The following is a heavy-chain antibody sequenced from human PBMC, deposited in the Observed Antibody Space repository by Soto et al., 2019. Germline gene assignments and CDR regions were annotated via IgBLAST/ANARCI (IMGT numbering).Heavy chain of an antibody. CDR3: ARIRGYWYGLDV. CDR2: ITGTGGNT. J-gene: IGHJ6*02. Sequence: HPGGSLRLSCADSGFPLSTYGMTWVRQAPGKGLEWVSAITGTGGNTYYVDSVKGRFTSSRDNSKNMLYLQVNSLRVEDTAVYYCARIRGYWYGLDVLGQGTTVTVSS. CDR1: GFPLSTYG. V-gene: IGHV3-23*01.